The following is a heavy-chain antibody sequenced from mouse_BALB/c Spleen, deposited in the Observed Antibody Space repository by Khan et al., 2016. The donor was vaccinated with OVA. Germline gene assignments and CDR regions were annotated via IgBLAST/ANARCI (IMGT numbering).Heavy chain of an antibody. Sequence: EVQLQESGPGLVKPSQSLSLTCTVTGYSITSDYAWNWIRQFPGNRLEWMGYINYSGSTSKKPSLKSRMSITRATSKNQIFLQLTSVNTEDTPTYYCRRGRSYGGPGTLVTVST. V-gene: IGHV3-2*02. CDR3: RRGRSY. CDR1: GYSITSDYA. CDR2: INYSGST. J-gene: IGHJ3*01.